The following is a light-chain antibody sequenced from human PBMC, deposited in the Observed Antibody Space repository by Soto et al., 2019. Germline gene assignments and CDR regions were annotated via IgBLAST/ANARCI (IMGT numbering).Light chain of an antibody. CDR1: NIGSKS. Sequence: SSELTQPPSVSVAPGQTARITCGGNNIGSKSVDWYQQKPGKAPALVVYDDSDRPSGIPERFSGSNSGNTATLTISRVEAGDEADYYCQVWDSSSDHYVFGTGTKLTVL. J-gene: IGLJ1*01. V-gene: IGLV3-21*02. CDR2: DDS. CDR3: QVWDSSSDHYV.